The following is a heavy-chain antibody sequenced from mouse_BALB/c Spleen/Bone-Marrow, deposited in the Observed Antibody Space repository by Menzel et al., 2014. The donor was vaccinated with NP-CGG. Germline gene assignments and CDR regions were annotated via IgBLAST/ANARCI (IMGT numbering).Heavy chain of an antibody. Sequence: QVQLKDSGAELVRPGVSVKISCKGSGYTFTDYAMHWVKQSHAKSLEWIGVISTYYGDASYNQKFKGKATMTVDKSSSTAYMELARLTSEDSAIYYCASGNYYYAMDYWSQGTSVTVSS. J-gene: IGHJ4*01. CDR1: GYTFTDYA. CDR2: ISTYYGDA. V-gene: IGHV1S137*01. D-gene: IGHD2-1*01. CDR3: ASGNYYYAMDY.